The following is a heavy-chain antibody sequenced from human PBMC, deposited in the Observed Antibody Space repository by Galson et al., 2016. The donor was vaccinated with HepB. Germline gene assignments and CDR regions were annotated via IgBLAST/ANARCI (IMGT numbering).Heavy chain of an antibody. V-gene: IGHV1-69*13. D-gene: IGHD3-10*01. Sequence: VQVSCKASGGTFSSYAFIWVRQAPGQGLEWMGGIIPIFGTESYAQKFQGRVMITADELTRTAYMELSSLRSEDTAIYYCARDGSGSFPRGYGMDVWGQGTTVTVSS. CDR1: GGTFSSYA. CDR3: ARDGSGSFPRGYGMDV. CDR2: IIPIFGTE. J-gene: IGHJ6*02.